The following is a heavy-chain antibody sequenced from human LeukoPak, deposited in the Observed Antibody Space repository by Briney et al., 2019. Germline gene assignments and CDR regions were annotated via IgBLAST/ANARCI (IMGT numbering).Heavy chain of an antibody. CDR2: ISGSGGST. CDR1: GFTFSSYA. J-gene: IGHJ4*02. CDR3: ARDYGGWLQRDFDY. V-gene: IGHV3-23*01. Sequence: GGSLRLSCAASGFTFSSYAMNWVRQAPGKGLEWVSAISGSGGSTYYADSVKGRFTISRDNAKNSLYLQMNSLRAEDTAVYYCARDYGGWLQRDFDYWGQGTLVTVSS. D-gene: IGHD5-24*01.